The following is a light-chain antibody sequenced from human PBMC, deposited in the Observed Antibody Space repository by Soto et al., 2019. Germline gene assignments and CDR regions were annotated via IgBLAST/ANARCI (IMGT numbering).Light chain of an antibody. Sequence: DIQMTQSPSTLSASVGDRVSITCRASQNIRSWLAWYQHKPGKAPKLLIYKASTLDSGVPSRFSGSGSGTDFTLTISSLQPYDFATYYCQQYYRYSLSFGPGTKVEIK. V-gene: IGKV1-5*03. J-gene: IGKJ3*01. CDR1: QNIRSW. CDR2: KAS. CDR3: QQYYRYSLS.